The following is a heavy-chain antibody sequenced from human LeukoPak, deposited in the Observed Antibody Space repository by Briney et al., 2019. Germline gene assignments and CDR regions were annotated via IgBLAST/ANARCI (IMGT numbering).Heavy chain of an antibody. CDR3: ARRVASGYDTFDI. D-gene: IGHD3-10*01. CDR2: ISSSSSYI. V-gene: IGHV3-21*01. CDR1: GFTFSSYS. Sequence: GSLRLSCAASGFTFSSYSMNWVRQAPGKGLEWVSSISSSSSYIYYADSVKGRFTISRDNAKNSLYLQMSGLRAEDTAVYYCARRVASGYDTFDIWGQGTMVTVSS. J-gene: IGHJ3*02.